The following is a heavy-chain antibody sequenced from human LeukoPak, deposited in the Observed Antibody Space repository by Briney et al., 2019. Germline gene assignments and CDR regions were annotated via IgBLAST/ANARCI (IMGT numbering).Heavy chain of an antibody. V-gene: IGHV4-38-2*02. Sequence: PSETLSLTCTVSGYSISSGYYWGWIRQPPGKGLEWIGSIYHSGSTYYNPSLKSRVTISVDTSKNQFSLKLSSVTAADTAVYYCARRVRIAARPPWFDPWGQGTLVTVSS. CDR2: IYHSGST. CDR3: ARRVRIAARPPWFDP. D-gene: IGHD6-6*01. CDR1: GYSISSGYY. J-gene: IGHJ5*02.